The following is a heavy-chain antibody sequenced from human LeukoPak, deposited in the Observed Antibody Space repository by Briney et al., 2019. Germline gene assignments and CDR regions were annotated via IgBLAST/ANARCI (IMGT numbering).Heavy chain of an antibody. CDR3: AKPRDLWGYTLGDY. V-gene: IGHV3-23*01. CDR2: ISGSGGST. J-gene: IGHJ4*02. Sequence: GGSLRLSCAASGFTFSSYAMSWVRQAPGKGLEWVSAISGSGGSTYYADSVKGRFTISRDNSKNTLYLQMNSLRAEDTAVYYCAKPRDLWGYTLGDYWGQGTLVTVSS. CDR1: GFTFSSYA. D-gene: IGHD2-21*01.